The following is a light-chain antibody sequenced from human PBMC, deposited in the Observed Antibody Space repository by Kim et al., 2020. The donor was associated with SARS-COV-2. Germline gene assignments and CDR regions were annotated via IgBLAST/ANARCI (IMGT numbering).Light chain of an antibody. V-gene: IGLV1-47*01. Sequence: GQRVNLACSGSSANIGSNYIDWYQQLPGTAPKLLTYRNNQRPSGVPDRFSGAKSGTSASLAISGLRAEDEADYYCATWDDSLSGWVFGGGTQLTVL. CDR1: SANIGSNY. CDR3: ATWDDSLSGWV. J-gene: IGLJ3*02. CDR2: RNN.